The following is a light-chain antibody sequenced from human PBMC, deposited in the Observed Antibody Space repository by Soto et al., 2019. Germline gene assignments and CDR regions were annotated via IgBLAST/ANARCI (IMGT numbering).Light chain of an antibody. Sequence: EIVLTQSPATLSSFPGDRVTLSCRASQAVNTRLAWYQHTPGQAPRLLIYLTSNRAAGIPARFSGSGSGKDFTLTISDGEPEDVAVYYCHQRQSWPRTFGQGTQVDIK. CDR3: HQRQSWPRT. CDR1: QAVNTR. J-gene: IGKJ1*01. V-gene: IGKV3D-11*03. CDR2: LTS.